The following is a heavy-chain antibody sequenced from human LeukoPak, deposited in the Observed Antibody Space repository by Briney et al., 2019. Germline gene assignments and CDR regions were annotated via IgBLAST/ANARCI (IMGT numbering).Heavy chain of an antibody. CDR1: GFTFSSYT. V-gene: IGHV3-21*01. CDR3: ALPPNWYFDL. J-gene: IGHJ2*01. Sequence: GGSLRLSCAASGFTFSSYTMNWVRQAPGKGLEWVSSISSSSSYIYYADSVKGRFTISRDNAKNSLYLQMNSLRAEDTAVYYCALPPNWYFDLWGRGTLVTVSS. CDR2: ISSSSSYI.